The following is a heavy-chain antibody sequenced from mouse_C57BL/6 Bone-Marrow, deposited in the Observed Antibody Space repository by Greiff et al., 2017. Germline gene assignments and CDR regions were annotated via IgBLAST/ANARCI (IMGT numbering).Heavy chain of an antibody. Sequence: QVQLQQSGAELMKPGASVKLSCKATGYTFTGYWIAWVKQRPGHGLEGIGEILPGSGSTNYNEKFKGKATFTADTSSNTAYLQHSSLTTEASAIYYCARNETMRYLDVWGTGTTVTVSS. D-gene: IGHD2-4*01. CDR1: GYTFTGYW. V-gene: IGHV1-9*01. J-gene: IGHJ1*03. CDR3: ARNETMRYLDV. CDR2: ILPGSGST.